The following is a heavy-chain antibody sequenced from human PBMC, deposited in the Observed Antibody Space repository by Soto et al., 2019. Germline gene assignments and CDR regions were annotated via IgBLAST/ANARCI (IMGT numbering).Heavy chain of an antibody. J-gene: IGHJ5*02. Sequence: ASVKVSCKASGYTFTSYGISWVRQAPGQGLEWMGWISAYNGNTNYAQKLQGRVTTTTDTSTSTAYMELRSLRSDDTAVYYCARGPSCISTSCSYWFDPWGQGTLVTVSS. V-gene: IGHV1-18*01. CDR2: ISAYNGNT. D-gene: IGHD2-2*01. CDR3: ARGPSCISTSCSYWFDP. CDR1: GYTFTSYG.